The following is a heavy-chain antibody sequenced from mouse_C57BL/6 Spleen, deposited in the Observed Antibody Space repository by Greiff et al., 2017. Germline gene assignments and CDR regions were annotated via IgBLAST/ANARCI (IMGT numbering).Heavy chain of an antibody. CDR2: INPNNGGT. V-gene: IGHV1-18*01. Sequence: VQLKESGPELVKPGASVKIPCKASGYTFTDYNMDWVKQSHGKSLEWIGDINPNNGGTIYNQKFKGKATLTVDKSSSTAYMELRSLTSEDTAVYYCARRFYYDYDEAWFAYWGQGTLVTVSA. CDR3: ARRFYYDYDEAWFAY. CDR1: GYTFTDYN. D-gene: IGHD2-4*01. J-gene: IGHJ3*01.